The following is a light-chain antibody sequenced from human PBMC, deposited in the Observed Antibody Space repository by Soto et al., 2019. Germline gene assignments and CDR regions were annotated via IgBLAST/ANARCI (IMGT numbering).Light chain of an antibody. CDR2: GAS. J-gene: IGKJ1*01. CDR1: QSVSSN. V-gene: IGKV3-15*01. Sequence: EIVMTQSPATLSVSPGERATLSCRASQSVSSNLAWYQQKPGQAPRLLIYGASTRATGIPGRYSGSGSGTEFTLPISSLQSEDFAVYYCQQHNNWPPWTFGQGTKVEIK. CDR3: QQHNNWPPWT.